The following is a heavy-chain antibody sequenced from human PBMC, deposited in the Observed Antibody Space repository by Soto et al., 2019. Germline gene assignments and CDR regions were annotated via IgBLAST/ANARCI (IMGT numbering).Heavy chain of an antibody. V-gene: IGHV4-39*01. J-gene: IGHJ5*02. CDR3: ARLPTGYPNWFDP. D-gene: IGHD3-9*01. CDR1: GASISTNHHN. Sequence: PSETLSLTCTVSGASISTNHHNWAWVRQPPGKGLEWMGNIHYRGDTYFNPPLGSRLSMSVDTSKNQFSLKLTSVTAADTAVYYCARLPTGYPNWFDPWGQGTLVTVSS. CDR2: IHYRGDT.